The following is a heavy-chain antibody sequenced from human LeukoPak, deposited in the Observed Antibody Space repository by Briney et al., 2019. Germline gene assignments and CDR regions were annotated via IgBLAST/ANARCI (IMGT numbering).Heavy chain of an antibody. CDR2: IYYSGST. CDR1: GGSISSYY. J-gene: IGHJ4*02. Sequence: SETLSLTCTVSGGSISSYYWSWIRQPPGKGLEWIGYIYYSGSTNYNPSLKSRVTISVDTSKNQFSLKLSSVTAADTAVYYCARSRAFWSGFDYWGQGTLVTVSS. CDR3: ARSRAFWSGFDY. V-gene: IGHV4-59*08. D-gene: IGHD3-3*01.